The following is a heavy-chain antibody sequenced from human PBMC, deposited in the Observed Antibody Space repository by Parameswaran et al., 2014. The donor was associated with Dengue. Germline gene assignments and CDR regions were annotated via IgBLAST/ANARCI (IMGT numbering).Heavy chain of an antibody. J-gene: IGHJ6*02. CDR3: AREPPITIFGVVETYYYGMDV. D-gene: IGHD3-3*01. Sequence: WVRQAPGQGLEWMGGIIPIFGTANYAQKFQGRVTITADESTSTAYMELSSLRSEDTAVYYCAREPPITIFGVVETYYYGMDVWGQGTTVTV. CDR2: IIPIFGTA. V-gene: IGHV1-69*01.